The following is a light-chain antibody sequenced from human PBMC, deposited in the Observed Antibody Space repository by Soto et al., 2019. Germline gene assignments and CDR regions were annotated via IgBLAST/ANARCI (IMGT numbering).Light chain of an antibody. Sequence: EMVLTQSPGTLSLSPGERAILSCRASQTVSHNYLAWYQKKPGQAPRLLIYGASTRATGIPDRFSGSGFGTDFTLTINRLEPEDFAVYYCQEHCSTPRTFGQGTKVEIK. CDR1: QTVSHNY. V-gene: IGKV3-20*01. CDR2: GAS. J-gene: IGKJ1*01. CDR3: QEHCSTPRT.